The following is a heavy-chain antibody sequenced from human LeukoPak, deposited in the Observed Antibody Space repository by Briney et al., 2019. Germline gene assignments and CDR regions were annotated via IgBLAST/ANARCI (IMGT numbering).Heavy chain of an antibody. D-gene: IGHD2-15*01. V-gene: IGHV4-59*12. J-gene: IGHJ4*02. CDR3: ARGRPYCSGGSCYFDY. CDR2: IYYGGST. CDR1: GDSINSNY. Sequence: PSETLSLTCSVSGDSINSNYWSWMRQPPGKGLEWIGYIYYGGSTNYNPSLKSRVSMSVDTSKNQFSLKLSSVTAADTAVYYCARGRPYCSGGSCYFDYWGQGTLVTVSS.